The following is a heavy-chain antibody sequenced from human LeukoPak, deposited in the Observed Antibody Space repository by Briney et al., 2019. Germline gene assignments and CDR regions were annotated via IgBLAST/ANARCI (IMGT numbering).Heavy chain of an antibody. V-gene: IGHV4-61*01. D-gene: IGHD3-16*01. CDR1: GVSINTCCYY. J-gene: IGHJ4*02. CDR2: KYYSGST. Sequence: SETLSLTCAVSGVSINTCCYYWTWIRQPPGKGLEWIGYKYYSGSTRYNSSLRSRLTISLDTSKNQFSLRLTSVTAADTAVYYRARGRSYGFDFDSWGQGTLVIVSS. CDR3: ARGRSYGFDFDS.